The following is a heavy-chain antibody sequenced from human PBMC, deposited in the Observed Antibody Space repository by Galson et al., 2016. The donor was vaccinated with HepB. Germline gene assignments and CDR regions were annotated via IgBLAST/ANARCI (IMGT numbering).Heavy chain of an antibody. CDR3: AKRPYSYGWHYGMDV. Sequence: SLRLSCAASGFSFSSYAMSWVRQAPGKGLEWVSGITSGGTTSYADAVKGRFTISRDNSKNILYLQMKSLRDEDMAVCYCAKRPYSYGWHYGMDVWGQGTTVTVSS. CDR1: GFSFSSYA. CDR2: ITSGGTT. J-gene: IGHJ6*02. V-gene: IGHV3-23*01. D-gene: IGHD5-18*01.